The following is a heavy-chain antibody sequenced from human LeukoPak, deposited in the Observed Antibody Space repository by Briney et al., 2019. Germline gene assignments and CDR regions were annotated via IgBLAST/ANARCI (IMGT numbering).Heavy chain of an antibody. Sequence: GGSLRLPCAASGFTFSSYSMNWVRQAPGKGLEWVSYISSSSSTIYYADSVKGRFTISRDNAKNSLYLQMNSLRAEDTAVYYCARDQHQYYYDSSGWGDYWGQGTLVTVSS. CDR2: ISSSSSTI. D-gene: IGHD3-22*01. CDR3: ARDQHQYYYDSSGWGDY. V-gene: IGHV3-48*01. J-gene: IGHJ4*02. CDR1: GFTFSSYS.